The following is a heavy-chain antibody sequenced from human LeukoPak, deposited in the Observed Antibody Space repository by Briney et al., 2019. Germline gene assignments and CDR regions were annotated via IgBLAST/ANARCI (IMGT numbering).Heavy chain of an antibody. CDR1: GGTFSSYA. CDR3: ARGAPYYDFWSGYSTALKGFDY. J-gene: IGHJ4*02. CDR2: IIPVFGTA. D-gene: IGHD3-3*01. V-gene: IGHV1-69*13. Sequence: SVKVSCKASGGTFSSYAISWVRQAPGQGLEWMGGIIPVFGTANYAQKFQGRVTITADESTSTAYMELSSLRSEDTAVYYCARGAPYYDFWSGYSTALKGFDYWGQGTLVTVSS.